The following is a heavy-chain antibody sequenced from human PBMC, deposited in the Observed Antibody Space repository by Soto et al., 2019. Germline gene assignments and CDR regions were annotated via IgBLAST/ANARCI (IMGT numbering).Heavy chain of an antibody. Sequence: ITLNESGPTVVRPTETLTLTCRFSGFSLTTSGVGVGWIRQSPGKAPEWLALIYWDDDKRYSASLKSRLTSTKATSKNQVVLTVSDLDPTDTATYYCAHRVLRTVFGLVTTTAIYFDFWGQGTPVAVSS. V-gene: IGHV2-5*02. D-gene: IGHD3-3*01. J-gene: IGHJ4*02. CDR1: GFSLTTSGVG. CDR2: IYWDDDK. CDR3: AHRVLRTVFGLVTTTAIYFDF.